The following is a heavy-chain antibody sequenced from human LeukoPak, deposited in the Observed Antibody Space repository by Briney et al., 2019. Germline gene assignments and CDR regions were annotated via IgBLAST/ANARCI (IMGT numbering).Heavy chain of an antibody. CDR3: ARGVRGSTSWNSYYNYFYLDV. D-gene: IGHD1-7*01. CDR1: DGSFSDYY. J-gene: IGHJ6*03. Sequence: SETLSLTCAVFDGSFSDYYWSWVRQPPGKGLEWIGEINYSGRTNYYPSLTSRATLSIDTSKNRFSLKLSSVTVADTAVYYCARGVRGSTSWNSYYNYFYLDVWGKGTTVTVSS. CDR2: INYSGRT. V-gene: IGHV4-34*01.